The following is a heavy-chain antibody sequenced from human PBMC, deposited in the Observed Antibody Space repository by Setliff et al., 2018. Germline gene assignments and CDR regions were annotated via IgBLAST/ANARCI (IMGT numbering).Heavy chain of an antibody. J-gene: IGHJ6*02. Sequence: ASVKVSCKASGYTFTGYYMHWVRQAPGQGLEWMGRINPNSGGTNYAQKFQGWVTMTRDTSISTAYMELSSLRSEDTAVYYCARAPYSSPDSSYYYGMDVWGQGTTVTVSS. D-gene: IGHD6-13*01. CDR2: INPNSGGT. V-gene: IGHV1-2*04. CDR3: ARAPYSSPDSSYYYGMDV. CDR1: GYTFTGYY.